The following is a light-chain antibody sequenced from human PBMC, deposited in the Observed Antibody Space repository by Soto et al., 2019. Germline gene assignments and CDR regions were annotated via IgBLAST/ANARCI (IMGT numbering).Light chain of an antibody. CDR2: GTS. V-gene: IGKV3-20*01. CDR3: DQYANSPIS. Sequence: ESGLTRGLGTLSLHPGERATLSCRASERIYSAYLGWYQQKPGQAPRLLIYGTSSRATGIPDRFSGSGSGTDFTLTISRLEPDDFTVYYCDQYANSPISFGLGTRLEI. J-gene: IGKJ5*01. CDR1: ERIYSAY.